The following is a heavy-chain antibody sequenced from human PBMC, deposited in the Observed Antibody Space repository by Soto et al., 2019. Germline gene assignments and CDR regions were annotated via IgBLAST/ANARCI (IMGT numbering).Heavy chain of an antibody. Sequence: QVQLVQSGAEVKKPGASVKVSCKASGYTFTSYGISWVRQAPGQGLEWMGWISAYNGNTNYAQKLQGRVTLTTDTSTSIASMELRSLRSDDTAVYYCARDLGSEAGDHYYFDYWGQGTLVTVSS. V-gene: IGHV1-18*01. D-gene: IGHD3-10*02. CDR1: GYTFTSYG. J-gene: IGHJ4*02. CDR2: ISAYNGNT. CDR3: ARDLGSEAGDHYYFDY.